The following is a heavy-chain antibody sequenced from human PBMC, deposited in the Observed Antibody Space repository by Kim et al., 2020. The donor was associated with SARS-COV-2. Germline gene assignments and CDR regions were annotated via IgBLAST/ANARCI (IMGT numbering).Heavy chain of an antibody. CDR2: SGGT. Sequence: SGGTYYTPSLKSRVTISVDTSKNQFSLKLSSVTAADTAVYYCARRGSTTAWGQGTTVTVSS. D-gene: IGHD2-2*01. CDR3: ARRGSTTA. J-gene: IGHJ6*02. V-gene: IGHV4-39*01.